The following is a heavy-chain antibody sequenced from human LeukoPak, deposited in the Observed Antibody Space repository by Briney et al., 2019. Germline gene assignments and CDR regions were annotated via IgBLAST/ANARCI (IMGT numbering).Heavy chain of an antibody. Sequence: SETLSLTCAVYGGSFSGYYWSWIRQPPGKGLEWIGEINHSGSTNYNPSLKSRVTISVDTSKNQFSLKLSSVTAADTAVYYCARDKYYGSGSYYNLFDYWGQGTLVTVSS. CDR2: INHSGST. CDR3: ARDKYYGSGSYYNLFDY. CDR1: GGSFSGYY. J-gene: IGHJ4*02. V-gene: IGHV4-34*01. D-gene: IGHD3-10*01.